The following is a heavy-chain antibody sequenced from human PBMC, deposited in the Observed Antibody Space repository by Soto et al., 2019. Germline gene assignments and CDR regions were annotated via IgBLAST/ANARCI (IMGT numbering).Heavy chain of an antibody. Sequence: GGSLRLSCAASGFTFSSYAMSWVRQAPGKGLEWVSAISGSGGSTYYADSVKGRFTISRDNSKNTLYLQMNSLRAEDTAVYYCAKYGGGYSYSGYAPGWGQGTLVTVSS. CDR1: GFTFSSYA. V-gene: IGHV3-23*01. J-gene: IGHJ4*02. CDR2: ISGSGGST. D-gene: IGHD5-12*01. CDR3: AKYGGGYSYSGYAPG.